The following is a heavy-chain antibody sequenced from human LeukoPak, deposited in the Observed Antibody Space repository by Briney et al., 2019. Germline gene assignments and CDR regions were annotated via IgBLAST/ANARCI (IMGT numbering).Heavy chain of an antibody. V-gene: IGHV3-48*04. CDR3: ARDDRSGWYGVDY. CDR1: GFTFSSYS. Sequence: QSGGSLRLSCAASGFTFSSYSMNWVRQAPGKGLEWVSYISSSSSTIYYADSVKGRFTISRDNAKNSLYLQMNSLRAEDSAVYYCARDDRSGWYGVDYWGQGTLVTVSS. D-gene: IGHD6-19*01. CDR2: ISSSSSTI. J-gene: IGHJ4*02.